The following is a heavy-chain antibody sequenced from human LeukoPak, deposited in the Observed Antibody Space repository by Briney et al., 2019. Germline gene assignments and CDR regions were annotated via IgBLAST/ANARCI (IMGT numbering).Heavy chain of an antibody. Sequence: SSETLSLTCAVSGYSISSTNWWGWIRQPPGKGLEWIGYISYTGNNNYNPSLKSRVTMSVDTSKNQFSLNLSSVTALDTAVYYCARIFLGYSTGWYFDYWGQGTLVTVSS. CDR2: ISYTGNN. CDR3: ARIFLGYSTGWYFDY. V-gene: IGHV4-28*06. CDR1: GYSISSTNW. J-gene: IGHJ4*02. D-gene: IGHD6-19*01.